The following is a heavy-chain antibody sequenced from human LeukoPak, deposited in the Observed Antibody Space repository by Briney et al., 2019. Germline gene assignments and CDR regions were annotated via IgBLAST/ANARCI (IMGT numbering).Heavy chain of an antibody. CDR2: IWYDGSNK. Sequence: GGSLRLSCAASRFTFSSYGMHWVRQAPGKGLEWVTVIWYDGSNKYYADSVKGRFTISRDNSKNTLYLQMTSLRADDTAVYYCARDRVLHYFDYWGQGALVTVSS. J-gene: IGHJ4*02. D-gene: IGHD3-16*01. CDR3: ARDRVLHYFDY. CDR1: RFTFSSYG. V-gene: IGHV3-33*01.